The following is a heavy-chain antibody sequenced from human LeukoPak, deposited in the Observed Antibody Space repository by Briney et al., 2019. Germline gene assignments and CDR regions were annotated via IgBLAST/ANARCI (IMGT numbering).Heavy chain of an antibody. CDR3: AREFGGFDP. J-gene: IGHJ5*02. D-gene: IGHD4-23*01. V-gene: IGHV7-4-1*02. CDR1: GYTFTSYS. Sequence: GASVKVSCKASGYTFTSYSMNWVRQAPGQGLEYMGWINTNTGNPTYAQGFTGRFVFTLDTSVSTAYLQITSLKADDTAVYYCAREFGGFDPWGQGTLVTVSS. CDR2: INTNTGNP.